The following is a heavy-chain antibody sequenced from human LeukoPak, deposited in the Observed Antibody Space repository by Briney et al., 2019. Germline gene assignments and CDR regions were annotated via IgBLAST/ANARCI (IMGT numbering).Heavy chain of an antibody. CDR3: VKDWNILTGRNCFDP. J-gene: IGHJ5*02. D-gene: IGHD3-9*01. CDR1: GYTFTGYY. CDR2: VTSYNGDT. V-gene: IGHV1-18*04. Sequence: GASVKVSCKASGYTFTGYYMHWVRQAPGQGLEWMGWVTSYNGDTNYAQKFQGRVTMSADTATSTAYMELRSLRFDDTAIYYCVKDWNILTGRNCFDPWGQGTLVTVSS.